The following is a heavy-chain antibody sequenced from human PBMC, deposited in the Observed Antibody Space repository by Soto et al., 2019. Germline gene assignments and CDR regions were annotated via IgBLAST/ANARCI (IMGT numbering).Heavy chain of an antibody. CDR2: IYYSGST. J-gene: IGHJ3*02. CDR1: GGSISSYY. Sequence: QVQLQESGPGLVKPSETLSLTCTVSGGSISSYYWSWIRQPPGKGLEWIGYIYYSGSTNYNPSRKSRATISVDTSKNQFSLKLSSVTAADTAVYYCARVWGGAFDIWGQGTMVTVSS. D-gene: IGHD3-10*01. CDR3: ARVWGGAFDI. V-gene: IGHV4-59*01.